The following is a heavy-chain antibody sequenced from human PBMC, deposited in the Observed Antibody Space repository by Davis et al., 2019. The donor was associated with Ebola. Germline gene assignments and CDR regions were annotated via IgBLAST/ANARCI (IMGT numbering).Heavy chain of an antibody. CDR1: GYRFTSYY. CDR2: INPITGGT. J-gene: IGHJ3*02. Sequence: ASVKVSCKASGYRFTSYYMHWVRQAPGQGLEWMGIINPITGGTSYAQNFQVRVNMTRDTSTSTAYMELSSLRSEDTAVYYCAREGGRYYDSSGYVFDIWGQGTMVKVPS. D-gene: IGHD3-22*01. CDR3: AREGGRYYDSSGYVFDI. V-gene: IGHV1-46*01.